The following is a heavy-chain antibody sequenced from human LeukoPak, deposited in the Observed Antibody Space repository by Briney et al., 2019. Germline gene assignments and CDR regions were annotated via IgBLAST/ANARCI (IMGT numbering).Heavy chain of an antibody. CDR1: GFSFVDYS. CDR3: ARVDEDNHYYGMDV. V-gene: IGHV3-21*01. CDR2: ISGSSTYK. J-gene: IGHJ6*02. Sequence: GGSLRLSCAASGFSFVDYSMIWVRQAPGKGLEWVSCISGSSTYKFYAGSLKGRFTISRDNTKTSLYLQMNSLGVEDTAVYYCARVDEDNHYYGMDVWGQGTTVTVSS. D-gene: IGHD1-1*01.